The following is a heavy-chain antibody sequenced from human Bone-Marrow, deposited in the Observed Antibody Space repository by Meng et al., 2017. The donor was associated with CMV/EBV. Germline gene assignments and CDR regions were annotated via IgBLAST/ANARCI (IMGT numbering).Heavy chain of an antibody. CDR1: GFTFSSYG. D-gene: IGHD3-16*01. J-gene: IGHJ6*02. CDR3: AKIHFGYYYYYGMDV. V-gene: IGHV3-30*02. CDR2: IRYDGSNK. Sequence: GESLKISCAASGFTFSSYGMHWVRQAPGKGLEWVAFIRYDGSNKYYADSVKGRFTISRDNSKSTLYLQMNSLRAEDTAVYYCAKIHFGYYYYYGMDVWGQGTTVTVSS.